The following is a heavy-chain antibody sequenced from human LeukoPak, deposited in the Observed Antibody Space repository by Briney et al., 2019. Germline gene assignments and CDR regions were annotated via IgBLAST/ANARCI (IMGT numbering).Heavy chain of an antibody. CDR3: SRLSAMLRGPEPFYYFEY. CDR2: ITSGTRT. J-gene: IGHJ4*02. CDR1: GFTFSSHG. D-gene: IGHD3-10*01. V-gene: IGHV3-21*01. Sequence: GGSLRLSCVASGFTFSSHGMNWVRQAPGKGLEWVSGITSGTRTYYADSVKGRFTISRDNAKNSLFLQMNNLRAEDTAVYYCSRLSAMLRGPEPFYYFEYWGQGILVTVSS.